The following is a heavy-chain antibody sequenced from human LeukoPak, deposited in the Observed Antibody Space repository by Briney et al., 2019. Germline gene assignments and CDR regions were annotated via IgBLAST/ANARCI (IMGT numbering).Heavy chain of an antibody. D-gene: IGHD6-19*01. CDR1: GFTVSTNY. V-gene: IGHV3-53*05. CDR2: IYSDDST. Sequence: GGSLRLSCAASGFTVSTNYMSWVRQAPGKGLEWVSLIYSDDSTYYADSVKGRFTISRDNAKNTLYLQMSSLRAEDTAVYYCARDRGAVADPEYYFDYWGQGTLVTVSS. CDR3: ARDRGAVADPEYYFDY. J-gene: IGHJ4*02.